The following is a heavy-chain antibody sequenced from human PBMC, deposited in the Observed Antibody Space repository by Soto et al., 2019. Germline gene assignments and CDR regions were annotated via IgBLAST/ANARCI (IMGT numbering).Heavy chain of an antibody. Sequence: SETLSLTCTVPGGSVSSESHYWSWIRQTPGKGLAWIGYIYYTGSTNYNPSLKGRVTMSVDTSRDQVTLRLRSVTRADTAVYYCARDQYDFRSGSYYYAMGVWGQGTKVTVSS. D-gene: IGHD3-3*01. CDR3: ARDQYDFRSGSYYYAMGV. CDR1: GGSVSSESHY. V-gene: IGHV4-61*01. J-gene: IGHJ6*02. CDR2: IYYTGST.